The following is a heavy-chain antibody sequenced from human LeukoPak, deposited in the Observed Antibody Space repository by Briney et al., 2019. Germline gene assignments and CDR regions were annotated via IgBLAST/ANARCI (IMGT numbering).Heavy chain of an antibody. CDR3: ASGLELDY. CDR2: IKQDGSEK. Sequence: PGGSLRLSWAASGFTFSSYWMRWVRQAPGKGLEWVANIKQDGSEKNYVDSVKGRFTISRDNAKNALCLQMNSLRAEDTAVYYCASGLELDYWGQGTLVTVSS. J-gene: IGHJ4*02. V-gene: IGHV3-7*03. CDR1: GFTFSSYW.